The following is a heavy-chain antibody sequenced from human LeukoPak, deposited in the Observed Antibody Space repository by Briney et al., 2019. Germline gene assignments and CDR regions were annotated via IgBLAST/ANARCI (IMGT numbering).Heavy chain of an antibody. CDR1: GGSIGTYY. CDR2: VFTTGGA. J-gene: IGHJ4*02. CDR3: VRDGPSWGLL. D-gene: IGHD3-16*01. Sequence: SETLSLTCTVSGGSIGTYYWSWIRQPAGKGLEWIGRVFTTGGANYNPSLKSRVTMSLDTSKNLFSLKMNSVTAADTAVYYCVRDGPSWGLLWGQGALVTVSS. V-gene: IGHV4-4*07.